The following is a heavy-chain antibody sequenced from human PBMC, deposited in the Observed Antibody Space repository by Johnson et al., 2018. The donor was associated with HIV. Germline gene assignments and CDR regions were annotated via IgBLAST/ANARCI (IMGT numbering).Heavy chain of an antibody. CDR2: ISYDGSNK. Sequence: VESGGGVVQPGRSLRLSCAASGFTFSSYAMHWVRQAPGKGLEWVAVISYDGSNKYYADSVKGRFTISRDNSKNTLYLQMNSLRAEDTAVYYCAKDSATDPFDIWGQGTMVTVSS. CDR1: GFTFSSYA. CDR3: AKDSATDPFDI. D-gene: IGHD6-25*01. V-gene: IGHV3-30*04. J-gene: IGHJ3*02.